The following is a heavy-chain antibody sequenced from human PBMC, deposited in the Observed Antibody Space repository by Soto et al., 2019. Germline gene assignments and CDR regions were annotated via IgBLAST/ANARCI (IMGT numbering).Heavy chain of an antibody. V-gene: IGHV1-69*01. Sequence: QEQLVQSGPEVRKPGSSVKVSCKDSGGLFSSFAISWVRQAPGQGLEWLGGIIPVFGTTNYAEKFQDRVTITADESTNTAYIELTRLTSGDTAMYYCARGGGPYVWFNEFWGQGTLVTVSS. J-gene: IGHJ4*02. CDR2: IIPVFGTT. CDR1: GGLFSSFA. CDR3: ARGGGPYVWFNEF. D-gene: IGHD3-16*01.